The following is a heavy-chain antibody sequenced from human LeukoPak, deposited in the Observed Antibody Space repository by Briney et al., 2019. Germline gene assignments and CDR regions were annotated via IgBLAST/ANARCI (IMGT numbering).Heavy chain of an antibody. CDR2: IYTSGST. CDR3: ARLEMATTNGFDY. D-gene: IGHD5-24*01. J-gene: IGHJ4*02. Sequence: SETLSLTCTVSGGSISSGSYYWSWIRQPAGKGLEWIGRIYTSGSTNYNPSLKSRVTISVDTSKNQFSLKLSSVTAADTAVYYCARLEMATTNGFDYWGQGTLVTVSS. CDR1: GGSISSGSYY. V-gene: IGHV4-61*02.